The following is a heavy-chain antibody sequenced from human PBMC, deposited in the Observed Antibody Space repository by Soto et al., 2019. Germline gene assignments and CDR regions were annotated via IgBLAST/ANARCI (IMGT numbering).Heavy chain of an antibody. J-gene: IGHJ4*02. CDR1: RFTFSSYD. Sequence: GGSLRLSCAASRFTFSSYDMHWVRQATGKGLEWVSAIGTAGDTYYPGSVKGRFTISRENAKNSLYLQMNSLRAGDTAVYYCARGRSGSLDYWGQGXLVTVYS. D-gene: IGHD1-1*01. V-gene: IGHV3-13*01. CDR3: ARGRSGSLDY. CDR2: IGTAGDT.